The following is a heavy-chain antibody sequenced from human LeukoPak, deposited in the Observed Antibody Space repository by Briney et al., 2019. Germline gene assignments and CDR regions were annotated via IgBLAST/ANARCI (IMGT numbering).Heavy chain of an antibody. CDR1: GYTFTSYG. CDR2: ISAYNGNT. D-gene: IGHD3-10*02. CDR3: ARDRAGQLFGELYYDLDY. Sequence: ASVKVFCKASGYTFTSYGISGGRQAPGQGREGMGWISAYNGNTNNAQKPQGRVTMTTDTSTSTAYIEQRSLRSDDTAVYYCARDRAGQLFGELYYDLDYWGQGTLVTVSS. V-gene: IGHV1-18*01. J-gene: IGHJ4*02.